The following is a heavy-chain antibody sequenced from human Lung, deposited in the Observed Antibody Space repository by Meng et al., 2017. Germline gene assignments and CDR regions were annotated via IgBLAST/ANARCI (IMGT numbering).Heavy chain of an antibody. D-gene: IGHD6-19*01. Sequence: QVHRVQAGREVKKPGAAAKGSCKASGYTFTTYGISWLRQAPGQGLEWMGWIDPGNGNRDFAEKFQDRLTMSNDTSSSTVYMELTRLTSDDTAVYYCARDRQWLFDYWGQGALVTVSS. CDR2: IDPGNGNR. CDR1: GYTFTTYG. CDR3: ARDRQWLFDY. J-gene: IGHJ4*02. V-gene: IGHV1-18*01.